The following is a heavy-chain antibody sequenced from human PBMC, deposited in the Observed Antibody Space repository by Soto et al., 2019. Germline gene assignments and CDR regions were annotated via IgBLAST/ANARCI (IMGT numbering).Heavy chain of an antibody. CDR3: ARRYCSSTSCYNWFDP. D-gene: IGHD2-2*01. CDR1: GGSISSYY. V-gene: IGHV4-59*08. CDR2: IYYSGST. Sequence: SETLSITCTVSGGSISSYYWSWFRQPPGKGLEWIGYIYYSGSTNYNPSLKSRVTISVDTSKNQFSLKLSSVTAADTAVYYCARRYCSSTSCYNWFDPWGQGTLVTVSS. J-gene: IGHJ5*02.